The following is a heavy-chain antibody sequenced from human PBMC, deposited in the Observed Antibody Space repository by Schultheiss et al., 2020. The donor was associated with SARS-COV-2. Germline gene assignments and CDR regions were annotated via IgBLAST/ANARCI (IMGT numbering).Heavy chain of an antibody. CDR2: ISAYNGNT. V-gene: IGHV1-69*13. D-gene: IGHD2-15*01. CDR3: ARGLVVAATFYYYGMDV. CDR1: GGTFSSYA. Sequence: SVKVSCKASGGTFSSYAISWVRQAPGQGLEWMGWISAYNGNTNYAQKLQGRVTITADESTSTAYMELSSLRSEDTAVYYCARGLVVAATFYYYGMDVWGQGTTVTVSS. J-gene: IGHJ6*02.